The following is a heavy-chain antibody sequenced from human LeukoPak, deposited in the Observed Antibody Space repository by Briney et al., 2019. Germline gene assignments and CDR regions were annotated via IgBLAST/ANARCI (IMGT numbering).Heavy chain of an antibody. V-gene: IGHV3-23*01. J-gene: IGHJ4*02. CDR1: GITFSSYA. Sequence: GGSLRLSCAASGITFSSYAMSWVRQAPGKGLEWVSAISGSGDSTYYADSVKGRFTISRDNSKNTLYLQMKSLRAEDTAVYYCARYRYSSGWYYFEHWGQGILVTVSS. CDR3: ARYRYSSGWYYFEH. CDR2: ISGSGDST. D-gene: IGHD6-19*01.